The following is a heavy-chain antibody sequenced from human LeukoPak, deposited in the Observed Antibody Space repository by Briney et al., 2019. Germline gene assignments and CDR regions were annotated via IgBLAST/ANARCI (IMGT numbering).Heavy chain of an antibody. CDR1: GYTFIGYL. D-gene: IGHD6-6*01. J-gene: IGHJ3*02. CDR3: AREQLGFIVAGAFDI. Sequence: ASVKVSCKASGYTFIGYLIHWVRQAPGQGLEWMGWINPNSGGTNFAQRFQGRVTLTRDTSISTAYMELSRLRSDDTAVYYCAREQLGFIVAGAFDIWGQGTMVTVSS. CDR2: INPNSGGT. V-gene: IGHV1-2*02.